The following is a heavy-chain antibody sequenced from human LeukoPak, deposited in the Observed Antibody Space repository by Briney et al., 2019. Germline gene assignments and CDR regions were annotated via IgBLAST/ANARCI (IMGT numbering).Heavy chain of an antibody. CDR3: ARGPPIKYDILTGYYNFDC. V-gene: IGHV4-34*01. CDR2: INHSGST. J-gene: IGHJ4*02. Sequence: SETLSLTCGVYGGSFSGYYWTWIRQPPGKGLEWIREINHSGSTNYNPSLKTRVTISVDTSKNQFSLKLSSVTAADTAVYYCARGPPIKYDILTGYYNFDCWGQGTLVTVSS. CDR1: GGSFSGYY. D-gene: IGHD3-9*01.